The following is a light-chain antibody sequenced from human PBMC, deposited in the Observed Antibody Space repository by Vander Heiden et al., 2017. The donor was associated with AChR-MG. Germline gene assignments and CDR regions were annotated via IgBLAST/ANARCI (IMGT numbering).Light chain of an antibody. CDR2: GSS. CDR3: QQYGSSRLT. Sequence: DIVLTQSPGPLSLSPGERATLSCRASQSVSSSYIAWYQQKPGQAPRLLIYGSSSRATGIPDRFSGSWSGTDSTLTISRLEPDDFAVYYCQQYGSSRLTFGGGTKVEIK. CDR1: QSVSSSY. V-gene: IGKV3-20*01. J-gene: IGKJ4*01.